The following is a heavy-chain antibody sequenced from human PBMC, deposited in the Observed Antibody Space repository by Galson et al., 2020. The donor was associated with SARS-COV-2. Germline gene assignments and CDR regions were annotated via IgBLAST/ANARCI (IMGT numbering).Heavy chain of an antibody. D-gene: IGHD3-22*01. V-gene: IGHV3-30*18. Sequence: GGSLRLSCAASGFTFSSYGMHWVRQAPGKGLEWVAVISYDGSNKYYADSVKGRFTISRDNSKNTLYLQMNSLRAEDTAVYYCAKVRGKMIAGGTFDYWGQGTLVTVSS. CDR1: GFTFSSYG. CDR3: AKVRGKMIAGGTFDY. J-gene: IGHJ4*02. CDR2: ISYDGSNK.